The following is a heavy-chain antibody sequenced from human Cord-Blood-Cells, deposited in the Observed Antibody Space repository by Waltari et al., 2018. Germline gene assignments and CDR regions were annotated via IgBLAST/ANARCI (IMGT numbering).Heavy chain of an antibody. J-gene: IGHJ4*02. CDR2: INHSGST. D-gene: IGHD6-6*01. V-gene: IGHV4-34*01. Sequence: QVQLQQWGAGLLKPSETLSLTCAVYGGSFSGYYWIWIRQPPGKGLEWIGEINHSGSTNYNPSLKSRVTISVDTSKNQFSLKLSSVTAADTAVYYCARGKPPSSSIDYWGQGTLVTVSS. CDR3: ARGKPPSSSIDY. CDR1: GGSFSGYY.